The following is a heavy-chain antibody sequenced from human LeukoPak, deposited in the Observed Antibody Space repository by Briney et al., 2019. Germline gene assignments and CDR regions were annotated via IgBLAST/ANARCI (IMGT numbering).Heavy chain of an antibody. CDR3: ARTGSGAGYYYYYYGMDV. CDR1: GYTFTSYG. CDR2: ISAYNGNT. J-gene: IGHJ6*02. D-gene: IGHD3-10*01. Sequence: ASVKVSCKASGYTFTSYGISWVRQAPGQGLEWMGWISAYNGNTNYAQKFQGRVTMSRDTSISTAYMELSRLRSDDTAVYYCARTGSGAGYYYYYYGMDVWGQGTTVTVSS. V-gene: IGHV1-18*04.